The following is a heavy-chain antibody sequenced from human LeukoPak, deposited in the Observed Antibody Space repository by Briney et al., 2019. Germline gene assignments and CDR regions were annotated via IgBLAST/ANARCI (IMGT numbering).Heavy chain of an antibody. J-gene: IGHJ3*02. V-gene: IGHV5-51*01. CDR3: ARSPRDGYTYDVDDI. D-gene: IGHD5-24*01. CDR1: GYSFASYW. CDR2: IYAGDSDT. Sequence: GESLKISCKGSGYSFASYWIGWVRQTPVKGLEWMGIIYAGDSDTKYSPSFQGQVTISVDKSISTAYLQWNSLKASDTAVYYCARSPRDGYTYDVDDIWGQGTMV.